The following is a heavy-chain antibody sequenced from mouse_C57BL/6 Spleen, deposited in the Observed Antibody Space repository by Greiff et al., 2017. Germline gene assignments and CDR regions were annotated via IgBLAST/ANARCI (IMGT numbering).Heavy chain of an antibody. CDR2: INPYNGGT. J-gene: IGHJ1*03. V-gene: IGHV1-19*01. Sequence: EVQLQQSGPVLVKPGASVKMSCKASGYTFTDYYMNWVKQSHGKSLEWIGVINPYNGGTSYNQKFKGKATLTVDKSSSTAYMELNSLTSEDSAVYYCARLDYDYDWYWYFAVWGTGTPVTVSS. CDR1: GYTFTDYY. CDR3: ARLDYDYDWYWYFAV. D-gene: IGHD2-4*01.